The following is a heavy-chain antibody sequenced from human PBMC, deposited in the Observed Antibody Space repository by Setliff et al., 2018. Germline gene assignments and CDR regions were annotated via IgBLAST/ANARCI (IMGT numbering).Heavy chain of an antibody. V-gene: IGHV1-8*01. CDR3: ARAGYDSSGYYYEGGTY. Sequence: GASVKVSCKASGYTFSSYDINWVRQATGQGLEWMGWMNPNCGNTAYAQKFQGRVTMTRNSSISTAYMELSTLRSEDTAVYYCARAGYDSSGYYYEGGTYWGQGTQVTVSS. CDR2: MNPNCGNT. D-gene: IGHD3-22*01. J-gene: IGHJ4*02. CDR1: GYTFSSYD.